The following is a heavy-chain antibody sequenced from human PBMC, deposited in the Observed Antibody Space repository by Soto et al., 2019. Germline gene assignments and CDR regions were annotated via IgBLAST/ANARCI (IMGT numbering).Heavy chain of an antibody. CDR1: GFTFSSYS. CDR3: ATGSYYYDSSGYYSN. CDR2: ISPSSTYI. D-gene: IGHD3-22*01. J-gene: IGHJ4*02. Sequence: GGSLRLSCAASGFTFSSYSMNWVRQAPGKGLEWVSSISPSSTYIYYADSVKGRFTISRDNAKNSLYLQMNSLRAEDTAVYYCATGSYYYDSSGYYSNWGQGTLVIVSS. V-gene: IGHV3-21*01.